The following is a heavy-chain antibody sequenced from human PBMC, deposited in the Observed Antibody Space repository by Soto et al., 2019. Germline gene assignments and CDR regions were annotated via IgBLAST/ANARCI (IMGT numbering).Heavy chain of an antibody. V-gene: IGHV4-4*02. CDR1: GGSISSSNW. J-gene: IGHJ6*02. Sequence: SETLSLTCAVSGGSISSSNWWSWVRQPPGKGLEWLGEIYHSGGTNYNPSLKSRVTISVDKSKNQFSLKLSSVTAADTAVYYCARGDPLLWFGEKVYYGMDVWGQGTTVTVSS. CDR2: IYHSGGT. CDR3: ARGDPLLWFGEKVYYGMDV. D-gene: IGHD3-10*01.